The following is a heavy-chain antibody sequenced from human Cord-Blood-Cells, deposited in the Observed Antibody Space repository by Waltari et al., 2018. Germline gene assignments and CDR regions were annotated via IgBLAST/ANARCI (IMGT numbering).Heavy chain of an antibody. D-gene: IGHD2-2*01. CDR2: ISSSSSTI. V-gene: IGHV3-48*01. CDR3: ARKYCSSTSCYDAFDI. J-gene: IGHJ3*02. Sequence: EVQLMESGGGLVQPGGSLRLSCAASGFTFSSYSMNWVRQAPGKGLEWVSYISSSSSTIYYADSVKGRFTISRDNAKNSLYLQMNSLRAEDTAVYYCARKYCSSTSCYDAFDIWGQGTMVTVSS. CDR1: GFTFSSYS.